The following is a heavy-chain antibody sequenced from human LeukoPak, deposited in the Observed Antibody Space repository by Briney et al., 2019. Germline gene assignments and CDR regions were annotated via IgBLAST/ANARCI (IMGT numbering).Heavy chain of an antibody. CDR3: ARGRTT. Sequence: ASVKVSCKAYGYTFTSYYMHWVRQAPGQGLEWMGIINPSGGSTTYAQKFQGRVTMTRDTSTRTAYVELSSLTSEDTAVYYCARGRTTWGQGTLVTVSS. D-gene: IGHD2/OR15-2a*01. CDR1: GYTFTSYY. CDR2: INPSGGST. J-gene: IGHJ4*02. V-gene: IGHV1-46*01.